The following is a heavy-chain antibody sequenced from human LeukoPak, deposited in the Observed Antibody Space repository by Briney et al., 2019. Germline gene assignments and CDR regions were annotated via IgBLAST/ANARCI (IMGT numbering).Heavy chain of an antibody. Sequence: SETLSLTCTVSGGSVSSGSYYWSWIRQPPGKGLEWIGYIYYSGSTNYNPSLKSRVTISVDTSKNQFSLKLSSVTAADTAVYYCARGRRATTVYYFQHWGQGTLVTVSS. CDR3: ARGRRATTVYYFQH. V-gene: IGHV4-61*01. CDR2: IYYSGST. D-gene: IGHD4-17*01. J-gene: IGHJ1*01. CDR1: GGSVSSGSYY.